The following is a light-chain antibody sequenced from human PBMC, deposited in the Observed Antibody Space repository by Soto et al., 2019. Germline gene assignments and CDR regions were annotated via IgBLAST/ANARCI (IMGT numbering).Light chain of an antibody. CDR3: QQYNNWPPTWT. CDR1: QSVSSN. V-gene: IGKV3-15*01. Sequence: EIVMTQSLATLSVSPGERATLSCRASQSVSSNLAWYQQKPGQAPRLLIYGASTSATGIPARFSGSGSGTEFTLPISSLQSEDFAVYYCQQYNNWPPTWTFGQGTKVEIK. CDR2: GAS. J-gene: IGKJ1*01.